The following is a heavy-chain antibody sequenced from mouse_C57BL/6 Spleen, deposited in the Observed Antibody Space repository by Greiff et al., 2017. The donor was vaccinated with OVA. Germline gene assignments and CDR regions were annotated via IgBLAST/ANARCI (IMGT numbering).Heavy chain of an antibody. CDR1: GYTFTDHT. CDR3: ARAVYDPWFAY. Sequence: VQVVESDAELVKPGASVKISCKVSGYTFTDHTINWMKQRPEQGLEWIGYIYPSDGSTKYNEKFKGKGTLTADKTSSTAYMQLNSLTSEDSAFYVCARAVYDPWFAYWGQGTLVTVSA. CDR2: IYPSDGST. V-gene: IGHV1-78*01. J-gene: IGHJ3*01. D-gene: IGHD2-3*01.